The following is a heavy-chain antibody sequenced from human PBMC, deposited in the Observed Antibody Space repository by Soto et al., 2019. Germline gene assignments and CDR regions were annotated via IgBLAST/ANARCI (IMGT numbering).Heavy chain of an antibody. Sequence: PSETQSRTYTVCGGSVNIDNYYWNWVRQPPGKGLEWIGYVYYRGSTNYNPSLKSRVTISVDTSKNQSSLKLSSVTAADTAEYYCARSLEETRLKYYYYYGLDVWGQGSTVTVSS. V-gene: IGHV4-61*01. CDR3: ARSLEETRLKYYYYYGLDV. CDR2: VYYRGST. D-gene: IGHD3-10*01. CDR1: GGSVNIDNYY. J-gene: IGHJ6*02.